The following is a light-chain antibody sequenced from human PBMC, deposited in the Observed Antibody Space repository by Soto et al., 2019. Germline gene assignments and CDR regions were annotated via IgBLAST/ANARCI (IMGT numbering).Light chain of an antibody. CDR3: AAWDDSLNGVV. CDR2: GNN. Sequence: QSVLTQPPSASGTPGQRVTISCSGSSSNIGSNYVYWYQQLPGTAPKLLIYGNNKRPSGVPDRFSGSKSGTSASLAISGLRSEDEADYYCAAWDDSLNGVVFGGGTKLTVL. V-gene: IGLV1-47*02. CDR1: SSNIGSNY. J-gene: IGLJ2*01.